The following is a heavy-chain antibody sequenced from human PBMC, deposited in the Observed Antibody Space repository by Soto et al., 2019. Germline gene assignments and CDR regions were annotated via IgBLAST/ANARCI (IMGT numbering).Heavy chain of an antibody. CDR2: ISWNSGSI. V-gene: IGHV3-9*01. CDR1: GFTFDDYA. Sequence: SLRLSCAASGFTFDDYAMHWVRQAPGKGLEWVSGISWNSGSIGYADSVKGRFTISRDNAKNSLYLQMNSLRDEDTAVYYCASKVRTISFGLYYYYGMDVWGQGTTVTVSS. CDR3: ASKVRTISFGLYYYYGMDV. J-gene: IGHJ6*02. D-gene: IGHD3-3*01.